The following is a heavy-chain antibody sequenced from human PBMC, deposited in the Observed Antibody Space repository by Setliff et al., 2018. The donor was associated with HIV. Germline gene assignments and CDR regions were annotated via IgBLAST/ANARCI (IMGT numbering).Heavy chain of an antibody. V-gene: IGHV3-30*01. D-gene: IGHD3-10*01. Sequence: PGGSLRLSCAASGFTFSSYAMHWVRQAPGKGLEWVAVISYDGSNKYYADSVKGRFTISRDNSKNTLYLQMNRLGAEDTAVYYCARSVIGYYYYGMDVWGQGTRVTVSS. CDR3: ARSVIGYYYYGMDV. J-gene: IGHJ6*02. CDR1: GFTFSSYA. CDR2: ISYDGSNK.